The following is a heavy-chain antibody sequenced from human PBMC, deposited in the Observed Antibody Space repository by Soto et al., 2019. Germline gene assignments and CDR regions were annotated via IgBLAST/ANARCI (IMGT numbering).Heavy chain of an antibody. J-gene: IGHJ6*02. CDR1: GYSFTSYW. CDR3: ARQPYYDFWSGYYRYYGMDV. Sequence: GESLEISCKGSGYSFTSYWIGWVRQMPGKGLGWMGIIYPGDSDTRYSPSFQGQVTISANKSISTAYLQWSSLKASDTAMYYCARQPYYDFWSGYYRYYGMDVWGQGTTVTVSS. CDR2: IYPGDSDT. D-gene: IGHD3-3*01. V-gene: IGHV5-51*01.